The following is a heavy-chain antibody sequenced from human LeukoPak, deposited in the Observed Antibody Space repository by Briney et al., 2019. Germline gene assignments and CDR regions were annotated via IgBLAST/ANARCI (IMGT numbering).Heavy chain of an antibody. V-gene: IGHV4-39*01. CDR3: ARQGSPRRRSGRHKAFDI. CDR2: IYYSGST. Sequence: SETLSLTCTVSGGSISSSSYYWGWIRQPPGKGLEWIGSIYYSGSTYYNPSLKSRVTISVDTSENQFSLKLSSVTAADTAVYYCARQGSPRRRSGRHKAFDIWGQGTMVTVSS. J-gene: IGHJ3*02. D-gene: IGHD1-26*01. CDR1: GGSISSSSYY.